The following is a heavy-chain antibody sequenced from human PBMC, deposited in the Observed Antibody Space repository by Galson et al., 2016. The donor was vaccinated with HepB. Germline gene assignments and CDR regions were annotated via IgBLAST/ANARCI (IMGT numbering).Heavy chain of an antibody. J-gene: IGHJ6*02. CDR3: ARALEYGSRNYYDYDAMDV. CDR2: IDPDDSYT. D-gene: IGHD4-17*01. CDR1: GYRLTDYW. V-gene: IGHV5-10-1*01. Sequence: QSGAEVKEPGESLWISCQGSGYRLTDYWITWVRQVPGKGLQWMGRIDPDDSYTNYSPSFQGHVTISVDKSINTAYLQWSTLKASDTAIYYCARALEYGSRNYYDYDAMDVWGPGTTVSVSS.